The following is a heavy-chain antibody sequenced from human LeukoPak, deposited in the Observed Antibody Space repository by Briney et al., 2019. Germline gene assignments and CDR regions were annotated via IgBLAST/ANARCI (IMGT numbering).Heavy chain of an antibody. CDR2: INHSGST. Sequence: KPSETPSLTCAVYGGSFSGYYWSWIRQPPGKGLEWIGEINHSGSTNYNPSLKSRVTISVDTSKNQFSLKLSSVTAADTAVYYCARPDCSSTSCYTDNWFDPWGQGTLVTVSS. CDR3: ARPDCSSTSCYTDNWFDP. CDR1: GGSFSGYY. D-gene: IGHD2-2*02. J-gene: IGHJ5*02. V-gene: IGHV4-34*01.